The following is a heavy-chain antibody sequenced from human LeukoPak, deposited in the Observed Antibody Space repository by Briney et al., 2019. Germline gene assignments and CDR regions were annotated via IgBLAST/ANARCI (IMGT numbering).Heavy chain of an antibody. CDR1: AGSISSSNW. Sequence: SETLSLTCDVSAGSISSSNWWSWVRQHPGKGLARIGESYHRGGTNYNPSLKCRATISVDKSKNQFSLKLSSVTAADTAVYYCARDLHGGNSFTSDWYFDLWGRGTLVTVSS. CDR3: ARDLHGGNSFTSDWYFDL. D-gene: IGHD4-23*01. CDR2: SYHRGGT. J-gene: IGHJ2*01. V-gene: IGHV4-4*02.